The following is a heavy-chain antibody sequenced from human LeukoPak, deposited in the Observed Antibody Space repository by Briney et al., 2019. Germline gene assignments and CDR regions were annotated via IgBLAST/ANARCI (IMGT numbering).Heavy chain of an antibody. CDR3: ASAGTIRARLAYSYMDV. J-gene: IGHJ6*03. CDR2: IRYDGSDK. D-gene: IGHD6-13*01. CDR1: GFNFEMYG. Sequence: GGSLRLSCEGSGFNFEMYGKHWVRQAPGKGLEWVAFIRYDGSDKYYADSVKGRFTISRDNSRNTLFLQMNGLRGEDTGVYYCASAGTIRARLAYSYMDVWGQGTTVIVSS. V-gene: IGHV3-30*02.